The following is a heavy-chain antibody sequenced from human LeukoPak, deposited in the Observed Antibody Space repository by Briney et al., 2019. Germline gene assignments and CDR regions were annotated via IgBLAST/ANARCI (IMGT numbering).Heavy chain of an antibody. J-gene: IGHJ6*02. D-gene: IGHD3-22*01. CDR3: AREPIVVVWDYYYYYGMDV. CDR1: GFTFSDDY. V-gene: IGHV3-11*01. Sequence: PGGSLRLSCAASGFTFSDDYMSWIRQAPGKGLEWVSYISSSGSTIYYADSVKGRFTISRDNAKNSLYLQMNSLRAEDTAVYYCAREPIVVVWDYYYYYGMDVWGQGTTVTVSS. CDR2: ISSSGSTI.